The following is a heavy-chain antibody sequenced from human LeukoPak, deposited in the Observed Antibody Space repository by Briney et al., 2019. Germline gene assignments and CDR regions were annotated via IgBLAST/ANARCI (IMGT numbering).Heavy chain of an antibody. Sequence: GGSLRLSCAASGFTFSGSAIHWVRQAPGKGLEWVSAISGSGGNTYYADSVKGRFTISRDNSKNTLYLQMNSLRAEDTAVYYCAKGGYDIVVVPAAIRFDYWGQGTLVTVSS. D-gene: IGHD2-2*02. V-gene: IGHV3-23*01. CDR2: ISGSGGNT. J-gene: IGHJ4*02. CDR3: AKGGYDIVVVPAAIRFDY. CDR1: GFTFSGSA.